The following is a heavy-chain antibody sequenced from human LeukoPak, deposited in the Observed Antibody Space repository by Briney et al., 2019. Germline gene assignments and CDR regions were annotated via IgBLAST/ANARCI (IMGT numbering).Heavy chain of an antibody. J-gene: IGHJ4*02. CDR2: ISSSSSYI. Sequence: GGALRLSFAGSGFTLSNYSLNWVRQAPGKGQEGVSSISSSSSYIYYADSVKGRFTISRDNAKNSLYLQVNSLRAEDTAVYYCARTYSSSSPFDYWGQGTLVTVSS. CDR3: ARTYSSSSPFDY. D-gene: IGHD6-6*01. CDR1: GFTLSNYS. V-gene: IGHV3-21*01.